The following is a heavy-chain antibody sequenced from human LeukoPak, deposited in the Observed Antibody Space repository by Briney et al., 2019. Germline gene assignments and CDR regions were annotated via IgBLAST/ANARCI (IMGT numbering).Heavy chain of an antibody. J-gene: IGHJ3*02. CDR3: AGDGGYCSGGSCYRQPQDAFDI. D-gene: IGHD2-15*01. V-gene: IGHV4-34*01. Sequence: SETLSLTCAVYGGSFSGYYWSWIRQPPGKGLEWIGEINHSGSTNYNPSLKSRVTISVDTSKNQFSLKLSSVTAAGTAVYYCAGDGGYCSGGSCYRQPQDAFDIWGQGTMVTVSS. CDR1: GGSFSGYY. CDR2: INHSGST.